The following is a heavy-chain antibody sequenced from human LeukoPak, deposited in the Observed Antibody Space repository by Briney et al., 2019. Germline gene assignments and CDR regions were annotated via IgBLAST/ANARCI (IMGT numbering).Heavy chain of an antibody. D-gene: IGHD1-26*01. CDR2: ISSSSSYI. CDR3: ARDPGGIVGATHAIPFDC. V-gene: IGHV3-21*01. J-gene: IGHJ4*02. CDR1: GFIFSSYN. Sequence: GGSLRLSCAASGFIFSSYNINWVRQAPGRGLEWVSSISSSSSYIYYADSVKGRFTISRDNAKNSLYLQMNSLRAEDTAVYYCARDPGGIVGATHAIPFDCWGQGTLVTVSS.